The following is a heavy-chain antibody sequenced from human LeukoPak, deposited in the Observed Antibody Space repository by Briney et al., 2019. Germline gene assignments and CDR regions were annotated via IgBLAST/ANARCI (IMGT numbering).Heavy chain of an antibody. V-gene: IGHV3-23*01. CDR3: AKDPGSITIFGVAYFDY. J-gene: IGHJ4*02. CDR2: ISGSGGST. Sequence: PGGSLRLSCAASGFTFSSYAMSWVRQAPGKGLEWVSAISGSGGSTYCADSVKGRFTISRDNSKNTLYLQMNSLRAEDTAVYYCAKDPGSITIFGVAYFDYWGQGTLVTVSS. D-gene: IGHD3-3*01. CDR1: GFTFSSYA.